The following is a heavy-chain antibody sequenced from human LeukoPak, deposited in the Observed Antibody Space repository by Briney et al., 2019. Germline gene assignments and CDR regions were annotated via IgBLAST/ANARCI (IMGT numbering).Heavy chain of an antibody. J-gene: IGHJ4*02. CDR2: ISGSGGST. CDR3: AKDRLTWPHSNCFDY. D-gene: IGHD3-16*01. CDR1: GFTFNTYA. Sequence: PGGSLRLSCAASGFTFNTYAMSWVRQAPGKGLEWVSAISGSGGSTYYADSVKGRFTISRDNSQNTLYLRMDSLRAEDTAIYYCAKDRLTWPHSNCFDYWGQGTLVTVSS. V-gene: IGHV3-23*01.